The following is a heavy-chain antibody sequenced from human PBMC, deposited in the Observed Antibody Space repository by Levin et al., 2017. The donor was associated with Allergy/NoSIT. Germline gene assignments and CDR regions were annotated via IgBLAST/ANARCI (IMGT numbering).Heavy chain of an antibody. CDR2: INHSGST. CDR3: ARGGLWRGYGIFDY. V-gene: IGHV4-34*01. Sequence: SETLSLTCAVYGGSFSGYYWSWIRQPPGKGLEWIGEINHSGSTNYNPSLKSRVTISVDTSKNQFSLKLSSVTAADTAVYYCARGGLWRGYGIFDYWGQGTLVTVSS. D-gene: IGHD2-21*01. J-gene: IGHJ4*02. CDR1: GGSFSGYY.